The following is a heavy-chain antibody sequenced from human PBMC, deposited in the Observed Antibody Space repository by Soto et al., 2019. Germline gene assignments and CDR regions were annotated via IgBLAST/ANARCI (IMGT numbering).Heavy chain of an antibody. Sequence: ASVKVSCKASGYTFTSYYMHWVRQAPGQGLEWMGIINPSGGSTSYAQKFQGRVTMTRDTSTSTVYMELSSLRSEDTAVYYCARMPMRRYCSSTSCPTIYYYYYGMDVWGQGTTVTVSS. CDR3: ARMPMRRYCSSTSCPTIYYYYYGMDV. D-gene: IGHD2-2*01. CDR2: INPSGGST. CDR1: GYTFTSYY. J-gene: IGHJ6*02. V-gene: IGHV1-46*01.